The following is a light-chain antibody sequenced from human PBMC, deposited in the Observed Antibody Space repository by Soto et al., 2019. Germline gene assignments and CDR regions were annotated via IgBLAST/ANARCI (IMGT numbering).Light chain of an antibody. V-gene: IGKV3-15*01. CDR2: GAS. J-gene: IGKJ1*01. Sequence: EIVMTQSPATLSVSPGERATLSCRASQRVSSNLAWYQQKPGQAPRLLIYGASTRATGIPARFSGSGSGTEFTRTISSLQSEDFAVYYCQQYNNWPFPSWTFGQGTKVEIK. CDR3: QQYNNWPFPSWT. CDR1: QRVSSN.